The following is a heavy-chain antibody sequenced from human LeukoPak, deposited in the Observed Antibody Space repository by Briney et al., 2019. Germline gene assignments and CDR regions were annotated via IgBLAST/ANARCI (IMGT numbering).Heavy chain of an antibody. J-gene: IGHJ4*02. CDR2: IKQDGSQK. D-gene: IGHD2/OR15-2a*01. CDR1: GCRYNMFS. CDR3: ASVDFDNNAHYHYYLPN. V-gene: IGHV3-7*01. Sequence: GGSLRLSCAASGCRYNMFSMSWVRGTPGKGLEGVANIKQDGSQKEYADSVKGRFAISRDNANNFLDLQMNSLRAEDTGVYYCASVDFDNNAHYHYYLPNWGQGTRVTVSS.